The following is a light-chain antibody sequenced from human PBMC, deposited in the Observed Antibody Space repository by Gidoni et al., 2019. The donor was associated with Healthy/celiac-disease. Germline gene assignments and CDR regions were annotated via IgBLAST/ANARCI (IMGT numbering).Light chain of an antibody. CDR2: GNS. CDR3: QSYDSSLSGSNVV. CDR1: SSNIGAGYA. V-gene: IGLV1-40*01. J-gene: IGLJ2*01. Sequence: SVLTQPPSVSGAPGQRVTISCTGSSSNIGAGYAVHWYQQLPGTAPKLLIYGNSNRPSGVPDRFSGSKSGTSASLAITGLQAEDEADYYCQSYDSSLSGSNVVFGGGTKLTVL.